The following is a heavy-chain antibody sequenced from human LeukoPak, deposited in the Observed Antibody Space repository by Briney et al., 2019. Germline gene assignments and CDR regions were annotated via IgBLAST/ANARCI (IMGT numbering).Heavy chain of an antibody. Sequence: GGSLRLSCAASGFTFSSYAMSWVRQAPGKGLEWVSVTYTGGNSYYADSVKGRFIISRDISKNTLYLQMNSLRVEDTAVYYCARGRPHGNDYWGQGTLVTVSS. V-gene: IGHV3-66*01. J-gene: IGHJ4*02. CDR3: ARGRPHGNDY. CDR1: GFTFSSYA. D-gene: IGHD4-23*01. CDR2: TYTGGNS.